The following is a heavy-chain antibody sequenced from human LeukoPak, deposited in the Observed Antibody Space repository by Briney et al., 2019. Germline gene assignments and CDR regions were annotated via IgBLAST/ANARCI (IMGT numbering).Heavy chain of an antibody. CDR2: ISGTGGTT. D-gene: IGHD1-14*01. Sequence: GGSLRLSCAASGFTFSSYAMGGVRQAPGKGLEWFSAISGTGGTTNYADSVKGRFTVSRDNSKNTLYLQMNSLRAEDTAVFYCARAALRGTYCYDCWGRGILVTVSS. V-gene: IGHV3-23*01. J-gene: IGHJ4*02. CDR1: GFTFSSYA. CDR3: ARAALRGTYCYDC.